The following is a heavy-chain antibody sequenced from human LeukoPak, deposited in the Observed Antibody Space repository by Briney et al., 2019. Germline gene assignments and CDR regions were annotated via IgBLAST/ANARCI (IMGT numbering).Heavy chain of an antibody. D-gene: IGHD3-3*01. Sequence: GGSLRLSCAASGFTFSSYGMHWVRQAPGKGLEWVTFIWFDGSDKYYADSVKGRFTISRDNSKNTLYLQMDSLRAEDTAVYYCARDRAWNYFDYWGQGTLVTVSS. CDR3: ARDRAWNYFDY. CDR2: IWFDGSDK. V-gene: IGHV3-30*02. J-gene: IGHJ4*02. CDR1: GFTFSSYG.